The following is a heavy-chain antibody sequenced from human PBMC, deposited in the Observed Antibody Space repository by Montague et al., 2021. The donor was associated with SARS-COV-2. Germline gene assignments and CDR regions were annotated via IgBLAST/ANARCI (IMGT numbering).Heavy chain of an antibody. J-gene: IGHJ4*02. D-gene: IGHD4-23*01. Sequence: SETLSLTCTVSGGSVSSSSYYWGWIRQPPGKGLEWIGSIYYSGSYHYNPSLKSRVTISVDTPKNQLSLKLSSVTAADTAVYYCARRGDYAGPRFDYWGQGTLVSVSS. V-gene: IGHV4-39*01. CDR1: GGSVSSSSYY. CDR2: IYYSGSY. CDR3: ARRGDYAGPRFDY.